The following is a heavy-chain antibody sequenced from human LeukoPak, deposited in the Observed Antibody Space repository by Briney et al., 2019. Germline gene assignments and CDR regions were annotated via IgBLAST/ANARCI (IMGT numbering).Heavy chain of an antibody. CDR3: ARVAYYYDSSGYYDAFDI. CDR2: IYTSGST. J-gene: IGHJ3*02. V-gene: IGHV4-61*02. Sequence: SQTLSLTCTVSGGSISSGSYYWSWIRQPAGKGLEWIGRIYTSGSTNYNPSLKSRVTISVDTSKNQFSLKLSSVTAADTAVYYCARVAYYYDSSGYYDAFDIWGQGTMVTVSS. D-gene: IGHD3-22*01. CDR1: GGSISSGSYY.